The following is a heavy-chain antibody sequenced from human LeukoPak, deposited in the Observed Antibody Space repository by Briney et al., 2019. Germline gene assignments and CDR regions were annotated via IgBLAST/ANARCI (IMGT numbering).Heavy chain of an antibody. CDR1: GFTFSTYS. Sequence: GGSLRLSCAASGFTFSTYSMNWVRQAPGKGLEWVSSISSSSTYIYYVDSVKGRFTISRDNAKNSLYLQMNSLRAEDTAVYYCARDQGSGWLNWFDPWGQGTLVTVSS. D-gene: IGHD6-19*01. CDR3: ARDQGSGWLNWFDP. J-gene: IGHJ5*02. V-gene: IGHV3-21*01. CDR2: ISSSSTYI.